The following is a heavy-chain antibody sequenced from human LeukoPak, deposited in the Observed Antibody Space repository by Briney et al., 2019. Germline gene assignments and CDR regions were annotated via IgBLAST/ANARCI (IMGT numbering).Heavy chain of an antibody. CDR1: GSTFSIYS. CDR2: ISSSSSYI. V-gene: IGHV3-21*01. J-gene: IGHJ4*02. D-gene: IGHD4-11*01. Sequence: PGGSLRLSCAASGSTFSIYSLNWVRQAPGKGLEWVSSISSSSSYIYYADSVKGRFTISRDNAKNSLYLQMNSLRAEDTAVYYCVRDLNTVTTAFFVYWGQGTLVTVSS. CDR3: VRDLNTVTTAFFVY.